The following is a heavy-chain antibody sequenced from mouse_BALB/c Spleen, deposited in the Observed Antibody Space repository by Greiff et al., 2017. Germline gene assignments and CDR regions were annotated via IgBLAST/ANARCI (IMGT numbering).Heavy chain of an antibody. Sequence: DVKLQESGGGLVQPGGSLKLSCAASGFTFSSYGMSWVRQTPDKRLELVATINSNGGSTYYPDSVKGRFTISRDNAKNTLYLQMSSLKSEDTAMYYCARGDGYAWFAYWGQGTLVTVSA. V-gene: IGHV5-6-3*01. CDR3: ARGDGYAWFAY. J-gene: IGHJ3*01. CDR2: INSNGGST. D-gene: IGHD2-3*01. CDR1: GFTFSSYG.